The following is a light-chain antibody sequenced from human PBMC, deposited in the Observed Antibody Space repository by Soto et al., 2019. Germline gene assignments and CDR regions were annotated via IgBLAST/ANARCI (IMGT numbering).Light chain of an antibody. V-gene: IGKV1-5*01. CDR3: QHYNSYSEA. Sequence: IQMTQSPSTLSASVGDRVTINCRASQSISDWLAWYQQKPGKVPQLLIYGASRLESGVPSRFSGRGSGTEFTLSISSLQPDDFATYYCQHYNSYSEAFGQGTKVDIK. CDR2: GAS. CDR1: QSISDW. J-gene: IGKJ1*01.